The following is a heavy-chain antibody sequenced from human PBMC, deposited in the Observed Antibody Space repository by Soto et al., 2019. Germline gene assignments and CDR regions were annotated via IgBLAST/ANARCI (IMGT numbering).Heavy chain of an antibody. CDR2: INSDGSGT. V-gene: IGHV3-74*01. CDR1: GFTFGNFW. D-gene: IGHD2-15*01. CDR3: ARVGHRTLLQYGMDV. J-gene: IGHJ6*02. Sequence: EVQLVESGGGLVQPGGSLRLSCAAYGFTFGNFWMHWVSQVPGKGLVWVSRINSDGSGTSYADSVKGRFTISRDSAKNTVYLQMNNLRVEDTAVYFCARVGHRTLLQYGMDVWGQGTTVTVSS.